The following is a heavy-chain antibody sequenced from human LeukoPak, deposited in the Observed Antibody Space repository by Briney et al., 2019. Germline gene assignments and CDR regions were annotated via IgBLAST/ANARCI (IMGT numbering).Heavy chain of an antibody. CDR1: GASMTSYY. CDR3: ARQFPDSSSSYYYYHYMDV. D-gene: IGHD6-13*01. V-gene: IGHV4-59*08. Sequence: PSETLSLTCTVSGASMTSYYWTWIRQPPGKGLEWVGYMYFGERTNYTPSLKSRATISIDTSKKQFSLKLSSVTAADTAVYYCARQFPDSSSSYYYYHYMDVWGKGTTVTVSS. J-gene: IGHJ6*03. CDR2: MYFGERT.